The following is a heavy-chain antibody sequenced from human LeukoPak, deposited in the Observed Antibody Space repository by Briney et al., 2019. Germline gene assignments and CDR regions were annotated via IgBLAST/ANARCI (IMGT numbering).Heavy chain of an antibody. CDR3: VKYSRYFDY. V-gene: IGHV3-23*01. J-gene: IGHJ4*02. CDR2: ITNSGGAT. Sequence: GGSLRLSCEASGFTFNNYAMSWVRQAPGKGPDWVSTITNSGGATYYADSVKGRFTISRDNSQKTLYLEMNSLRAEDTAVYYCVKYSRYFDYWGQGTVVTVSS. D-gene: IGHD2-15*01. CDR1: GFTFNNYA.